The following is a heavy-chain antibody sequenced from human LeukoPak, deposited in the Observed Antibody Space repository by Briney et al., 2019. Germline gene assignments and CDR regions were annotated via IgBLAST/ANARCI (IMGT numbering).Heavy chain of an antibody. CDR1: GYTFFNYG. D-gene: IGHD3-22*01. Sequence: GASVKVSCKASGYTFFNYGISWLRQAPGQGLEWVGWISPYNGNSNYAQKVQGRVTMTTDTSTSTAYMELSSLRSEDTAVYYCARGRYYYDSSGYSTDFDIWGQGTMVTVSS. CDR3: ARGRYYYDSSGYSTDFDI. CDR2: ISPYNGNS. V-gene: IGHV1-18*04. J-gene: IGHJ3*02.